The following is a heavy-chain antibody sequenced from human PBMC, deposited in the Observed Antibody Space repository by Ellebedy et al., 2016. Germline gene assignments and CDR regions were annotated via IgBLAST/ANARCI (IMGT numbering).Heavy chain of an antibody. Sequence: ASVKVSCKASGYTFTSYAMHWVRQAPGQRLEWMGWINAGSGNTKYSQKFQGRVTITRDTSASTAYMELSSLRSEDTAVYYCARSPVRATVTTGGYFDYWGQGTLVTVSS. D-gene: IGHD4-17*01. J-gene: IGHJ4*02. CDR2: INAGSGNT. CDR3: ARSPVRATVTTGGYFDY. V-gene: IGHV1-3*01. CDR1: GYTFTSYA.